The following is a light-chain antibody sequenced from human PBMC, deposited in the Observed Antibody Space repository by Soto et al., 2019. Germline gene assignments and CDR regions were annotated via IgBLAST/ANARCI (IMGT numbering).Light chain of an antibody. Sequence: QAVLTQPPSVSAAPGQKVTISCSGSSSNIENNYVSWYQQLPGTAPKLLIYENNKRPSGIPDRFSGSKSGSSATLGITGLQTGDEADYFCGTWDTSLSAVVFGGGTKVTVL. CDR1: SSNIENNY. V-gene: IGLV1-51*02. CDR3: GTWDTSLSAVV. CDR2: ENN. J-gene: IGLJ2*01.